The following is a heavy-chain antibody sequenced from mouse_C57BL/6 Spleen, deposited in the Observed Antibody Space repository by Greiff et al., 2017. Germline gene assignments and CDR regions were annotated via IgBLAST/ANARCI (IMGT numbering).Heavy chain of an antibody. Sequence: QVQLQQPGAELVKPGASVKMSCKASGYTFTSYWITWVKQRPGQGLEWIGDIYPGSGSTNYNEKFKSKATLTVDTSSSTAYMQLSSLTSEDSAVYYCARDNDWDYYGSSYDYYAMDYWGQGTSVTVSS. J-gene: IGHJ4*01. D-gene: IGHD1-1*01. CDR3: ARDNDWDYYGSSYDYYAMDY. V-gene: IGHV1-55*01. CDR2: IYPGSGST. CDR1: GYTFTSYW.